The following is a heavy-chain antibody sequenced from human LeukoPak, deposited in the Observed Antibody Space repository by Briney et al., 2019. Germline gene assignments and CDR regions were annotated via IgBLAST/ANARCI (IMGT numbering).Heavy chain of an antibody. Sequence: SETLSLTCTVSGYSIRSGYYWGWIRQPPGKGLEWIGSLDYSGNTNYNPSLKSRVIISVDTSKNQFSLKLSSVTAADTAVYYCARSVAATALGYFQHWGQGTLVTVSS. CDR3: ARSVAATALGYFQH. CDR2: LDYSGNT. D-gene: IGHD2-15*01. V-gene: IGHV4-38-2*02. CDR1: GYSIRSGYY. J-gene: IGHJ1*01.